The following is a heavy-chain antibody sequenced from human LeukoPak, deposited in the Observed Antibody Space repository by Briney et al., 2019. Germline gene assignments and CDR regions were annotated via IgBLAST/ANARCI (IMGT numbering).Heavy chain of an antibody. J-gene: IGHJ5*02. Sequence: GGSLTLSCAASGFIFSGSAMHWVRQASGKGLEWVGRIRSKPNNYATAYAASLKGRFTISRDDSKNTAYLQMNSLKTEDTAVYYCTRHGGAVTGYFWFDPWGQGTLVTVSS. CDR1: GFIFSGSA. D-gene: IGHD3-9*01. V-gene: IGHV3-73*01. CDR2: IRSKPNNYAT. CDR3: TRHGGAVTGYFWFDP.